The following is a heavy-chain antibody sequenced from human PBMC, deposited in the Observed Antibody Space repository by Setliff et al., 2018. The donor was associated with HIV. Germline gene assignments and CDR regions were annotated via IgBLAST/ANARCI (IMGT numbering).Heavy chain of an antibody. J-gene: IGHJ1*01. D-gene: IGHD1-26*01. CDR2: LIENGVDK. Sequence: GGSLRLSCAASGFTFSGYSMNWVRQAPGKGLEWVSGLIENGVDKYYAGSVKGRFTISRDNSKNTLTMVMNSLRAEDTAMYYCVRDYVRPGTVGTTSPLDNWGQGTLVTVSS. CDR1: GFTFSGYS. CDR3: VRDYVRPGTVGTTSPLDN. V-gene: IGHV3-23*01.